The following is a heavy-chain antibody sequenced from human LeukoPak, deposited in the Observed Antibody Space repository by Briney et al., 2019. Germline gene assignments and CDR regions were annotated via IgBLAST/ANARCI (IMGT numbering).Heavy chain of an antibody. J-gene: IGHJ4*02. Sequence: SETLSLTCAVYGGSFSGYYWSWIRQPPGKGLEWIGEINHSGSTNYNPSLKSRVTISVDTSKNQFSLKLSSVTAADTAVYYCARSHSGLYYYGSGSPRRGYFDYWGQGTLVTVSS. V-gene: IGHV4-34*01. CDR1: GGSFSGYY. CDR3: ARSHSGLYYYGSGSPRRGYFDY. CDR2: INHSGST. D-gene: IGHD3-10*01.